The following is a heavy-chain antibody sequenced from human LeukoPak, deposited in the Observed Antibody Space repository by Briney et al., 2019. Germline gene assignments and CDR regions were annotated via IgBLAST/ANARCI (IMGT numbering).Heavy chain of an antibody. Sequence: ASVKVSCKDSGYTFTGYYMHWVRQAPGQGLEWMGWINPNSGGTNFAQKFQGRVTMTRDTSINTAYMELSRLRSDDTAVYYCARHSSSSDYMDVWGKGTTVTVSS. J-gene: IGHJ6*03. V-gene: IGHV1-2*02. CDR2: INPNSGGT. D-gene: IGHD6-6*01. CDR1: GYTFTGYY. CDR3: ARHSSSSDYMDV.